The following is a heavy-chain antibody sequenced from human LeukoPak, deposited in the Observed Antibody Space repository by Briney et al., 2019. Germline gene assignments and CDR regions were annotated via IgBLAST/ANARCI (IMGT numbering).Heavy chain of an antibody. D-gene: IGHD1-26*01. V-gene: IGHV1-18*01. Sequence: ASVKVSCKASGGTFSSYAISWVRQAPGQGLEWMGWISAYNGNTNYAQKLQGRVTMTTDTSTSTAYMELRSLRSDDTAVYYCARTPYSGSYAFDIWGQGTMVTVSS. CDR2: ISAYNGNT. CDR3: ARTPYSGSYAFDI. CDR1: GGTFSSYA. J-gene: IGHJ3*02.